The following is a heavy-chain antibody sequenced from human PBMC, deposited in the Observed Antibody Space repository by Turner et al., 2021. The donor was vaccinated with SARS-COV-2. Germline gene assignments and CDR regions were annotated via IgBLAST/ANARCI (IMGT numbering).Heavy chain of an antibody. D-gene: IGHD6-6*01. Sequence: QVQLVQSGAEVEKPGASVKVSCKASGYTFTGYYMHWVRQAPGQGLEWMGWINTNSGGTNYAQKFQGRVTMTRDTSISTAYMELSRLRSDDTAVYYCARVSSLSYYFDYWGQGTLVTVSS. J-gene: IGHJ4*02. CDR3: ARVSSLSYYFDY. CDR1: GYTFTGYY. CDR2: INTNSGGT. V-gene: IGHV1-2*02.